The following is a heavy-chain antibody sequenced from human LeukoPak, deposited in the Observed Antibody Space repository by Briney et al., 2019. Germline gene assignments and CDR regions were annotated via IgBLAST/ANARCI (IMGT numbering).Heavy chain of an antibody. CDR3: ASLGGVVVVAATNDAFDI. V-gene: IGHV3-74*01. CDR1: GITFSSYS. CDR2: INSDGSST. D-gene: IGHD2-15*01. J-gene: IGHJ3*02. Sequence: GGSLRLSCAASGITFSSYSMNWVRQAPGKGLVWVSPINSDGSSTSYADSVKGRFTISRDNAKSTLYLQMNSLRAEDTAVYYCASLGGVVVVAATNDAFDIWGQGTMVTVSS.